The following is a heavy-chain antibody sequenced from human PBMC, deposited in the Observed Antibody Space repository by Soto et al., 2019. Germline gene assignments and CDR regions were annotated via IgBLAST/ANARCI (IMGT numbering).Heavy chain of an antibody. CDR2: ISGSGGST. CDR3: AKGGFDFWSGTYYYYGMDV. J-gene: IGHJ6*02. D-gene: IGHD3-3*01. Sequence: PGGSLRLSCAASGFTFSSYAMSWVRQAPGKGLEWVSAISGSGGSTYYADSVKGRFTISRDNSKNTLYLQMNSLGAEDTAVYYCAKGGFDFWSGTYYYYGMDVWGQGTTVTVSS. CDR1: GFTFSSYA. V-gene: IGHV3-23*01.